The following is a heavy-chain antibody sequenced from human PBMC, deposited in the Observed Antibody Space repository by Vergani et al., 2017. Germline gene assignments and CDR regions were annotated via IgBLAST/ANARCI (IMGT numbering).Heavy chain of an antibody. CDR2: INTNTGNP. Sequence: QVQLVQSGAAVKKPGASVKVSCTASGYTFTTYGMNWVRQAPGQGLEWMGWINTNTGNPTYAQGFTGRFVFSLDTSVSTAYLQISSLNAEDTAVYYCARDEQQLTEGWFDPWGQGTLVTVSS. CDR3: ARDEQQLTEGWFDP. V-gene: IGHV7-4-1*02. J-gene: IGHJ5*02. CDR1: GYTFTTYG. D-gene: IGHD6-13*01.